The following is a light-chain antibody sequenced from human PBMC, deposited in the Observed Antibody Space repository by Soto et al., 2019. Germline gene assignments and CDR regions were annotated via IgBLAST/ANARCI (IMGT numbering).Light chain of an antibody. CDR2: AAS. V-gene: IGKV1-27*01. CDR1: QGISNY. CDR3: QSYNSAPWT. J-gene: IGKJ1*01. Sequence: DIQMTQSPSSLSASVGDRVTITCRASQGISNYLAWYQQKPGKVPKLLFYAASTLQSGVPSQFSGSGSVTAFTLTISSLQPEDVAAYYCQSYNSAPWTFGQGTKVEIK.